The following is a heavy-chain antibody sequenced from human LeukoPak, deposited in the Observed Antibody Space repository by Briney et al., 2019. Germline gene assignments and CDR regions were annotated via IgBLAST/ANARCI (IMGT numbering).Heavy chain of an antibody. CDR3: ARRGGGFYFDY. CDR1: GFTFSDYY. V-gene: IGHV3-69-1*02. D-gene: IGHD2-15*01. CDR2: ITTSGPTM. J-gene: IGHJ4*02. Sequence: GGSLRLSCAASGFTFSDYYMNWVRQAPGKGLEWVSYITTSGPTMYYADSVKGRFTISRDNAKKSLYLQMNSLRAEDTAVYYCARRGGGFYFDYWGQGALVTVSS.